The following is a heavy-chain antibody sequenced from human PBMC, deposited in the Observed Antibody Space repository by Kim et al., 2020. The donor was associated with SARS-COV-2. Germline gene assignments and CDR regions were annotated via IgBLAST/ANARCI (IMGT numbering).Heavy chain of an antibody. D-gene: IGHD2-21*02. CDR1: GFTFSSYS. V-gene: IGHV3-21*01. J-gene: IGHJ6*02. Sequence: GGSLRLSCAASGFTFSSYSMNWVRQAPGKGLEWVSSISSSSSSYIYYADSVKGRFTISRDNAKNSLYLQMNSLRAEDTAVYYCARDLGCGGDCSHTGMDVWGQGTTVTVSS. CDR2: ISSSSSSYI. CDR3: ARDLGCGGDCSHTGMDV.